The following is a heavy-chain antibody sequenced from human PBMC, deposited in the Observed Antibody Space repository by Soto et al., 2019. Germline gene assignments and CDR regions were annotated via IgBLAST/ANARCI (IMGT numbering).Heavy chain of an antibody. V-gene: IGHV3-64*02. D-gene: IGHD3-22*01. CDR2: ISRSGDRT. Sequence: EVQLVESGEGLVQPGGSLRLSCAASGFTFGSYNIHWIRQAPGKGLEFVSAISRSGDRTYYADSVKGRFTITRDNSKNTVWLQMGSLSAEDMAVYYCARARCSSGQCYYFDYWGRGARVSVSS. J-gene: IGHJ4*02. CDR1: GFTFGSYN. CDR3: ARARCSSGQCYYFDY.